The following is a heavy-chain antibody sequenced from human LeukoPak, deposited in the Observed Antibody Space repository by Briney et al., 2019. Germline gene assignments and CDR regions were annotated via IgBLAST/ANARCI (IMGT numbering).Heavy chain of an antibody. CDR1: GYTFTGYY. CDR3: FIRGVNYYYMDV. D-gene: IGHD3-10*01. J-gene: IGHJ6*03. CDR2: IIPIFGTA. Sequence: SVKVSCKASGYTFTGYYMHWVRQAPGQGLEWMGRIIPIFGTANYAQKFQGRVTITTDESTSTAYMELSSLRSEDTAVYYCFIRGVNYYYMDVWGKGTTVTVSS. V-gene: IGHV1-69*05.